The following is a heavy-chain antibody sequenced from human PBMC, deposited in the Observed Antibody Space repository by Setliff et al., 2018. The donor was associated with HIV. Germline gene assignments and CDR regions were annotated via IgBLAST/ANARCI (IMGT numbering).Heavy chain of an antibody. D-gene: IGHD3-10*01. J-gene: IGHJ6*03. Sequence: SLRLSCAASGFTFSSYAMSWVRQAPGKGLEWVSAISGSGESTYYAGSVKGRFTISRDNSKNTLFLQMNSLGAEDAAVYYCAKVVTALGSYYYMDVWGKGTTVTVSS. V-gene: IGHV3-23*01. CDR3: AKVVTALGSYYYMDV. CDR2: ISGSGEST. CDR1: GFTFSSYA.